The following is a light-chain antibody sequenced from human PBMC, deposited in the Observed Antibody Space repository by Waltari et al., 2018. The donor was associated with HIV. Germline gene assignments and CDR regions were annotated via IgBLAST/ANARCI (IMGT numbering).Light chain of an antibody. CDR1: NIESKR. V-gene: IGLV3-21*04. Sequence: SYVLTQPPSVSVAPGKTARLTCGGTNIESKRVHWYQQKPGPAPLLVIYYDSARPSGIPERFSGSNSGNTATLTISRVEAGDEADYYCQVWDSSSDHVVFGGGTNLTVL. J-gene: IGLJ2*01. CDR3: QVWDSSSDHVV. CDR2: YDS.